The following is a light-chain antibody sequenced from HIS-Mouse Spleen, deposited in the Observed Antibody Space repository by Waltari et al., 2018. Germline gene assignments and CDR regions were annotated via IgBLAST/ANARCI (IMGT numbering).Light chain of an antibody. CDR3: YSTDSSGNHRV. V-gene: IGLV3-10*01. Sequence: SYELTQPPSVSVSPGQTARITCSGDALPKKSAYWYQQKSGKAPVLVIDEDSKRPSGIPERFSGSSSGTMATLTISGAQVEDEADYYCYSTDSSGNHRVFGGGTKLTVL. CDR2: EDS. J-gene: IGLJ2*01. CDR1: ALPKKS.